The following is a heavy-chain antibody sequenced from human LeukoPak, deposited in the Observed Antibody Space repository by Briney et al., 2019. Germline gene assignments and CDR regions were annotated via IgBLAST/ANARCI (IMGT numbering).Heavy chain of an antibody. J-gene: IGHJ4*02. V-gene: IGHV4-30-2*01. CDR1: GGSISSGGYS. CDR2: IYHSGST. D-gene: IGHD3-3*01. Sequence: SETLSLTCAVSGGSISSGGYSWRWIRQPPGKGLEWIGYIYHSGSTYYNPSLKSRVTISVDRSKNQFSLKLSSVTAADTAVYYWARATATYDFWSGYYFDYWGQGTLVTVSS. CDR3: ARATATYDFWSGYYFDY.